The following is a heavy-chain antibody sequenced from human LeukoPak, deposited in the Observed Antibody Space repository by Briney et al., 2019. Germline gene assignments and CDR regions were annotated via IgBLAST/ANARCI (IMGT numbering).Heavy chain of an antibody. CDR2: INHSGST. V-gene: IGHV4-34*01. CDR1: GGSFSGYY. CDR3: AGTIAAAVYY. D-gene: IGHD6-13*01. J-gene: IGHJ4*02. Sequence: SETLSLTCAVYGGSFSGYYWSWIRQPPGKGLEWIGEINHSGSTNYNPSLKSRVTISVDTSKNQFSLKLSSVTAADTAVYYCAGTIAAAVYYWGQGTLVTVSS.